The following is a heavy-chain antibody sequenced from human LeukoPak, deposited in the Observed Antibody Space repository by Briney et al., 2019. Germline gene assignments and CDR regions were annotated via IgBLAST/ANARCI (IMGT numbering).Heavy chain of an antibody. Sequence: EASVNVSCKASGYTFTSYGISWVRQAPGQRLEWMGWINAGNGNTKYSQKFQGRVTITRDTSASTAYMELSSLRSEDTAVYYCARTIVVVSYWYFDLWGRGTLVTVSS. J-gene: IGHJ2*01. D-gene: IGHD3-22*01. CDR1: GYTFTSYG. CDR3: ARTIVVVSYWYFDL. CDR2: INAGNGNT. V-gene: IGHV1-3*01.